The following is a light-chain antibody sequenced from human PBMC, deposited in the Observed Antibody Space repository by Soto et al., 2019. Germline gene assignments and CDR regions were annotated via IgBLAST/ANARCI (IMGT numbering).Light chain of an antibody. CDR3: QQYGNSWT. J-gene: IGKJ1*01. Sequence: DIVLTQSPATLSLSPGERATLSCRASQSVSSSYLAWYQQKPGQAPRLLIYGASSRATGIPDRFSGSGSGTDFTLTISRLEPEDFAVYYCQQYGNSWTFGQGTKVDIK. CDR2: GAS. CDR1: QSVSSSY. V-gene: IGKV3-20*01.